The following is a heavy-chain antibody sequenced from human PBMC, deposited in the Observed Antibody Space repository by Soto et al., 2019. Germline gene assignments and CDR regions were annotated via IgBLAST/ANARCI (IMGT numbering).Heavy chain of an antibody. CDR3: ARLNYRGSYLDY. CDR1: GDSFTSYW. V-gene: IGHV5-51*01. CDR2: IYPGDSDT. Sequence: ESLRITCRGSGDSFTSYWIGWVRQMPGKGLEWMGIIYPGDSDTRYSPSFQGQVTISADKSISTAYLQWSSLKASDTAMYYCARLNYRGSYLDYWGQGTLVTVSS. D-gene: IGHD1-7*01. J-gene: IGHJ4*02.